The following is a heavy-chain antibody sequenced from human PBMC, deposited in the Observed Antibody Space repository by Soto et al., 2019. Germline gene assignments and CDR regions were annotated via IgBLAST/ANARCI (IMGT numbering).Heavy chain of an antibody. CDR3: ARFGGGMDV. CDR1: GGTISSSD. D-gene: IGHD3-10*01. CDR2: IYDSGST. V-gene: IGHV4-59*08. Sequence: SETLSLTCTVSGGTISSSDWSWIRQPPGKGLEWIGYIYDSGSTYYNSSLKSRVTMSVDTSKNQFSLKLNSVTAADTAVYYCARFGGGMDVWGQGTTVTVSS. J-gene: IGHJ6*02.